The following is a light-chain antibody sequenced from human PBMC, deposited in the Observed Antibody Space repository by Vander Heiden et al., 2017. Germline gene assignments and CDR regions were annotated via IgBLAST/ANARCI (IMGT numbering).Light chain of an antibody. V-gene: IGKV2-28*01. CDR1: QSLLHSNGYNY. CDR2: LGS. J-gene: IGKJ4*01. Sequence: DIVMTRSPLSLPVTPGEPASISCRSSQSLLHSNGYNYLDWYLQKPGQSPQLLIYLGSNRASGVPDRFSGSGSGTDFTLKISRVEAEDVGVYYCMQALQPLTFGGGTKVEIK. CDR3: MQALQPLT.